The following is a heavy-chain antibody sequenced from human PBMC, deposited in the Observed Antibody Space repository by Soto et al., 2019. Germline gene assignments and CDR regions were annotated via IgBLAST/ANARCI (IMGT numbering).Heavy chain of an antibody. Sequence: PSETLSLTCTVTGGSISPDYWSWVRQPPGRGLEWIGHIHYSGKTNYNPSLKSRVTISVDTSTNQFSLKLSSVTAADTAVYYRARVGTYDSSGLAFDYWGQGTLVTVSS. J-gene: IGHJ4*02. D-gene: IGHD3-22*01. CDR1: GGSISPDY. CDR3: ARVGTYDSSGLAFDY. V-gene: IGHV4-59*08. CDR2: IHYSGKT.